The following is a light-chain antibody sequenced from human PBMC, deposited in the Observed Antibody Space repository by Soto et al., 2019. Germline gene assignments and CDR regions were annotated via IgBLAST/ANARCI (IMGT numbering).Light chain of an antibody. CDR1: QTVSSSY. CDR3: QQYGSSPT. V-gene: IGKV3-20*01. J-gene: IGKJ3*01. CDR2: GAS. Sequence: VLTQSPATLSLSPGERATLSCRASQTVSSSYLAWYHHKPGQALRLLIYGASSRPTGVPSRFVGSGSGTDFTLTISRLDPEDFAVYYCQQYGSSPTFGPGTTIDVK.